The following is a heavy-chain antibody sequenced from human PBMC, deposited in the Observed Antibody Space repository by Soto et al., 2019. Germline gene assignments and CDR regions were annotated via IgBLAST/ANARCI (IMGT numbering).Heavy chain of an antibody. CDR2: IYYSGRT. D-gene: IGHD2-15*01. CDR3: ARGHLGITTTGTWYDFDY. V-gene: IGHV4-59*01. J-gene: IGHJ4*02. CDR1: GDSISSYY. Sequence: SETLSLTCTVSGDSISSYYWTWIRQPPGKGLEYIGYIYYSGRTYYNPSLKSRVTISVDTSKNQFSLKLSSVNAADTAVYYCARGHLGITTTGTWYDFDYWGQGTLVTVSS.